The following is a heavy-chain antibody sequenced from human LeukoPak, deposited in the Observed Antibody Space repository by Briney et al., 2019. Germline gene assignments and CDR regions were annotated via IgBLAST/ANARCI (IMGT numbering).Heavy chain of an antibody. V-gene: IGHV1-18*01. CDR1: GYTFTSYG. Sequence: ASVKVSCKASGYTFTSYGISWVRQAPGQGLEWMGWISAYNGNTNYAQKLQGRVTMATDASTSTAYMELRSLRSDDTAVYYCARAGISAYYYYMDVWGKGTTVTVSS. CDR3: ARAGISAYYYYMDV. D-gene: IGHD6-25*01. J-gene: IGHJ6*03. CDR2: ISAYNGNT.